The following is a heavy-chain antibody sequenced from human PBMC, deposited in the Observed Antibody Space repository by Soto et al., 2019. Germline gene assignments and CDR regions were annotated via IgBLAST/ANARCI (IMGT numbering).Heavy chain of an antibody. CDR2: IYYSGST. CDR1: GGSISSFY. V-gene: IGHV4-59*08. D-gene: IGHD2-15*01. J-gene: IGHJ3*02. CDR3: ARQGGSKWIRAFEI. Sequence: QVQLQESGPGLVKPSETLSLTCTVSGGSISSFYWSWIRQPPGKGLEWIGYIYYSGSTNYNPSLKSRVTITVDTSKNQFSLKLSSVTAADTAVYYCARQGGSKWIRAFEIWGQGTMVTVSS.